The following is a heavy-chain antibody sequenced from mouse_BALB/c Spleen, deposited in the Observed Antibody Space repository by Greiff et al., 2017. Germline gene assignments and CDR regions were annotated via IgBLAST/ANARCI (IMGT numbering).Heavy chain of an antibody. J-gene: IGHJ4*01. D-gene: IGHD2-3*01. CDR1: GFTFSNYW. CDR2: IRLKSNNYAT. CDR3: TRDDGYYSYAMDY. Sequence: DVMLVESGGGLVQPGGSMKLSCVASGFTFSNYWMNWVRQSPEKGLEWVAEIRLKSNNYATHYAESVKGRFTISRDDSKSSVYLQMNDLRAEDTGIYYCTRDDGYYSYAMDYWGQGTSVTVSS. V-gene: IGHV6-6*02.